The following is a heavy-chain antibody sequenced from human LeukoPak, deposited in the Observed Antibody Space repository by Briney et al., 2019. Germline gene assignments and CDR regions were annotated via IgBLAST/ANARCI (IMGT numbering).Heavy chain of an antibody. CDR2: INHSGST. CDR3: ARLPITIFGVALSRFDP. Sequence: SETLSLTCAVYGGSFSGYYWSWIRQPPGKGLEWIGEINHSGSTNYNPSLKSRVTISVDTPKNQFSLKLSSVTAADTAVYYCARLPITIFGVALSRFDPWGQGTLVTVSS. D-gene: IGHD3-3*01. V-gene: IGHV4-34*01. J-gene: IGHJ5*02. CDR1: GGSFSGYY.